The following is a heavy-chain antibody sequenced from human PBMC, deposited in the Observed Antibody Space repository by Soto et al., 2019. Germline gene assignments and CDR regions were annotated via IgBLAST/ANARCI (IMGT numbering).Heavy chain of an antibody. CDR3: ARDQGYYDSSGYYGDNWFDP. V-gene: IGHV3-74*01. D-gene: IGHD3-22*01. J-gene: IGHJ5*02. Sequence: GGSLRLSCAASGFTFSSYWMHWVRQAPGKGLVWVSHINSNRSNTNYADSVKGRFTISRDNAKNSLYLQMNSLRAEDTAVYYCARDQGYYDSSGYYGDNWFDPWGQGTLVTSPQ. CDR1: GFTFSSYW. CDR2: INSNRSNT.